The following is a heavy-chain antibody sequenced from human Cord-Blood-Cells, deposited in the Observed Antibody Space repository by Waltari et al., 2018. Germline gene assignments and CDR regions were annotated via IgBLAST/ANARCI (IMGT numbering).Heavy chain of an antibody. CDR3: ARHIAGWDDAFDI. Sequence: QLQLQESGPGLVKPSATLSLTCTVSGGSISSSSYYWGWIRQPPGKGLEWIGSIYYSGSTYYNPSLKSRVTISVDTSKNQFSLKLSSVTAADTAVYYCARHIAGWDDAFDIWGQGTMVTDSS. V-gene: IGHV4-39*01. J-gene: IGHJ3*02. D-gene: IGHD1-26*01. CDR1: GGSISSSSYY. CDR2: IYYSGST.